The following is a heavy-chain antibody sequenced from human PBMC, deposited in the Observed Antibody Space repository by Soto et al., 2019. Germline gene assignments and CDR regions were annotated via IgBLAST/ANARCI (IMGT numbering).Heavy chain of an antibody. CDR3: AREGRLHWFES. Sequence: QVHLQESGPGLVKPSETLSLTCAVSGDSIKTETWWSWLRQLPGTGLEWIGEIKHTGDANANPALRSRVSMSVARTKNQFFLNLRSVSAADTAVYFSAREGRLHWFESWGQGTLVTVSS. V-gene: IGHV4-4*02. J-gene: IGHJ5*01. CDR1: GDSIKTETW. CDR2: IKHTGDA.